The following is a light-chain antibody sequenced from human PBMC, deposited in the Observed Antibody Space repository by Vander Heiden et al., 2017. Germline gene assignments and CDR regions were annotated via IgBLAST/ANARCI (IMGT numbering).Light chain of an antibody. Sequence: QSALTQPPSASGSPGQSVTLSCTGTSSDIGAYNYVSWYQQHPGKAPKLVIYDVTKRPSGVPDRFSASKSGNTASLTVSGLRAEDEAEYYCSSYAGTNNWGVFGGGTKLTVL. CDR2: DVT. J-gene: IGLJ2*01. CDR1: SSDIGAYNY. V-gene: IGLV2-8*01. CDR3: SSYAGTNNWGV.